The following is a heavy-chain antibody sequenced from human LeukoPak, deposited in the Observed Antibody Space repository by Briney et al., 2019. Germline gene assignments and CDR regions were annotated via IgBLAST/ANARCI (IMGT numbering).Heavy chain of an antibody. Sequence: ASAKVSCKASGYTFTSYGISWVRQAPGQGREWMGWISDYNGNTNYAQKLQGRVTMTTDTSTSTAYMELRSLRSDDTAVYYCAREFTAYDFWSGYIPLDYWGQGTLVTVSS. V-gene: IGHV1-18*01. CDR1: GYTFTSYG. CDR2: ISDYNGNT. D-gene: IGHD3-3*01. CDR3: AREFTAYDFWSGYIPLDY. J-gene: IGHJ4*02.